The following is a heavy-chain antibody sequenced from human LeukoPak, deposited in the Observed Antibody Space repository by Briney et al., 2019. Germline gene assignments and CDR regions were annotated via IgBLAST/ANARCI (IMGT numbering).Heavy chain of an antibody. J-gene: IGHJ4*02. CDR2: INPSGGST. V-gene: IGHV1-46*01. CDR1: GYTFTSYY. D-gene: IGHD6-13*01. CDR3: ARVRIAAALDY. Sequence: ASAKVSCKASGYTFTSYYMHWVRQAPGQGLEWMGIINPSGGSTSYAQKFQGRVTMTRDTSTSTVYMELSSLRSEDTAVYYCARVRIAAALDYWGQGTLVTVSS.